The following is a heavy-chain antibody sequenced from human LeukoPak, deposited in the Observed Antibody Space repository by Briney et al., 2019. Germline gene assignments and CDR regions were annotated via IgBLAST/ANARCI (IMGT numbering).Heavy chain of an antibody. CDR1: GFTFDNYP. J-gene: IGHJ3*02. Sequence: SGGSLRLSCAASGFTFDNYPMHWVRQAPGKGLEWVSSISWNSSNIYYADSVKGRFTISRDKSKNPLYLQMNSLRAEAPAFDYCAKVSVGGSHIVSAFAIWGQGPMVTVSS. CDR3: AKVSVGGSHIVSAFAI. V-gene: IGHV3-9*01. CDR2: ISWNSSNI. D-gene: IGHD2-15*01.